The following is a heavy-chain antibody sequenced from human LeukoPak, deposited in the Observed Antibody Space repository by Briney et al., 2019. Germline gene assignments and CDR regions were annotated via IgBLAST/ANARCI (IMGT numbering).Heavy chain of an antibody. Sequence: GGSLRLSCAASGFTFGDYAMSWVRQAPGKGLEWVGFIRSRAYGGTTDYAASVKGRFTISRDDSKSIAYLQMSSLKTEDTAVYYCTRDLSPNESNNCYPLVFDIWGQGTMVTVSS. CDR1: GFTFGDYA. CDR2: IRSRAYGGTT. V-gene: IGHV3-49*04. CDR3: TRDLSPNESNNCYPLVFDI. D-gene: IGHD2/OR15-2a*01. J-gene: IGHJ3*02.